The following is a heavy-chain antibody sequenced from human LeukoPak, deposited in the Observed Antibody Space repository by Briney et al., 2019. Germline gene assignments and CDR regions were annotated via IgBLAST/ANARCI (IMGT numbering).Heavy chain of an antibody. Sequence: SETLSLPCTVSGGSISTYYWSWIRQPPGKGLEWIGHIYCREGTNHNPSLKSRVTISVDTSMNQFSLKLSSVAAADTAVYYCARHSGCSSTSCYAQGYNWFDPWGQGTLVSVSS. J-gene: IGHJ5*02. D-gene: IGHD2-2*01. CDR1: GGSISTYY. V-gene: IGHV4-59*08. CDR3: ARHSGCSSTSCYAQGYNWFDP. CDR2: IYCREGT.